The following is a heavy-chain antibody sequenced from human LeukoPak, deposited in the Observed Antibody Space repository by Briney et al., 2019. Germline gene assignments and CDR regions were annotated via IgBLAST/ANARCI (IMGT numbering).Heavy chain of an antibody. CDR3: ARHVGNIAGAGTPNWCDP. V-gene: IGHV5-51*01. CDR2: LYPGDSDT. J-gene: IGHJ5*02. CDR1: GYSFTSYW. Sequence: GESLKISCKVSGYSFTSYWIGWVRQMPGKGLEWMGILYPGDSDTRYSPSFQGQVTISADKSISTAYLQWSSLKASDTAMYYCARHVGNIAGAGTPNWCDPWGQGTLVTVSS. D-gene: IGHD6-13*01.